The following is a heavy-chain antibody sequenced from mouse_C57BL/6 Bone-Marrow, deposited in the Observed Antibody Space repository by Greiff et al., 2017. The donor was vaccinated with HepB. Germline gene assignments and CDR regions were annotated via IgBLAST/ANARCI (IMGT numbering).Heavy chain of an antibody. J-gene: IGHJ4*01. V-gene: IGHV5-17*01. CDR2: ISSGSSTI. Sequence: EVKLQESGGGLVKPGGSLKLSCAASGFTFSDYGMHWVRQAPEKGLEWVAYISSGSSTIYYADTVKGRFTISRDNAKNTLFLQMTSLRSEDTAMYYCAKFPLDYWGQGTSVTVSS. CDR3: AKFPLDY. CDR1: GFTFSDYG.